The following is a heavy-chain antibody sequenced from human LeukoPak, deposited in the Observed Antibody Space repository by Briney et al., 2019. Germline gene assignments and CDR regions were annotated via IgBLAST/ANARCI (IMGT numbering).Heavy chain of an antibody. D-gene: IGHD5-18*01. CDR2: IYYSGST. J-gene: IGHJ6*02. Sequence: SETLSLTCTGSGGSISSSSCYWGWIRQPPGKGLEWIGSIYYSGSTYYNPSLKSRVTISVDTSKNQFSLKLSSVTAADTAVYYCARDRSSRFDTAMVRAYYGMDVWGQGTTVTVSS. CDR1: GGSISSSSCY. CDR3: ARDRSSRFDTAMVRAYYGMDV. V-gene: IGHV4-39*07.